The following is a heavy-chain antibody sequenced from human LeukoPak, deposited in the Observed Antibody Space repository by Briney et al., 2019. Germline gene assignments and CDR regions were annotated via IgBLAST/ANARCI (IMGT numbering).Heavy chain of an antibody. CDR3: TRGRFCSRSNCQSKHFDP. V-gene: IGHV3-74*03. CDR1: GFTFSTYW. CDR2: INNDGSGT. Sequence: PGGSLRLSCAASGFTFSTYWMHWVRQAPGKGPVWVARINNDGSGTTYADSVKGRFTISRDSAKNSLFLQMSSLRAEDTAVYYCTRGRFCSRSNCQSKHFDPWGLGALVTVSS. J-gene: IGHJ5*02. D-gene: IGHD2-2*01.